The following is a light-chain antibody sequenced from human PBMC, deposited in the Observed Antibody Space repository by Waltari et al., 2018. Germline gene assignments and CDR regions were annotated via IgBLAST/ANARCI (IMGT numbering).Light chain of an antibody. CDR1: SDALCALCY. J-gene: IGLJ2*01. CDR2: DLT. V-gene: IGLV2-14*03. Sequence: QSVLPHTASASAPPGPSITTSCTGTSDALCALCYVTWYHHRPGKVPKPIIYDLTERPSGVSNRVSGSKSGSTASLTVSGLQAEDEGLFYCSAYTSRGTLKFGGGTRVTVL. CDR3: SAYTSRGTLK.